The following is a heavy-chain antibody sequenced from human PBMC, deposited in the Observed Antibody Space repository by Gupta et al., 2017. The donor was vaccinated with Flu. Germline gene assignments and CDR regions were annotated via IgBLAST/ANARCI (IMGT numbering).Heavy chain of an antibody. CDR1: GGSISSSNW. CDR2: IYHSGST. Sequence: QVQLQESGPGLVKPSGTLSLTCAVSGGSISSSNWWSWVRQPPGKGLEWIGEIYHSGSTNYNPSLKSRVTISVDKSKNQFSLKLSSVTAADTAVYYCARVGKLEGWGDYYYYYGMDVWGQGTTVTVSS. D-gene: IGHD1-1*01. J-gene: IGHJ6*02. V-gene: IGHV4-4*02. CDR3: ARVGKLEGWGDYYYYYGMDV.